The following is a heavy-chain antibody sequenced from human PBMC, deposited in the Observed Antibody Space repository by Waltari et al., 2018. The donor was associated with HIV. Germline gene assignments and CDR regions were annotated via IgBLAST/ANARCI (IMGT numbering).Heavy chain of an antibody. CDR3: AKDLVGEHNY. CDR1: GFTFSSYA. J-gene: IGHJ4*02. D-gene: IGHD3-16*01. V-gene: IGHV3-23*04. CDR2: ISGSGGGT. Sequence: EVQLVESGGGLVQPGGSLRISSAASGFTFSSYARSWVRQAPGRGVEWVSGISGSGGGTNYADSVKGRFTISRDNSKNTLYLQMNSLRVEDTAVYYCAKDLVGEHNYWGQGTLVTVSS.